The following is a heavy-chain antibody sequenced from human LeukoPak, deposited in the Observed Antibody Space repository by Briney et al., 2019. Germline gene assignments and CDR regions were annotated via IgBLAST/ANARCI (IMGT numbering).Heavy chain of an antibody. J-gene: IGHJ5*02. V-gene: IGHV1-8*01. CDR1: GYTFTSYD. CDR2: MNPNSGNT. D-gene: IGHD3-10*01. CDR3: ARVESITMVRTEFDP. Sequence: ASVKVSCKASGYTFTSYDINWVRQATRQGLEWMGWMNPNSGNTGYAQKFQGRVTMTRNTSISTAYMELSSLRSEDTAVYYSARVESITMVRTEFDPWGQGTLVTVSS.